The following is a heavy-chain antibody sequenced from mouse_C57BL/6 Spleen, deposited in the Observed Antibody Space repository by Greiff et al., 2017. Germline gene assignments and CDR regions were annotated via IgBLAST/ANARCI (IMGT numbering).Heavy chain of an antibody. J-gene: IGHJ4*01. CDR2: INPNTGGT. CDR3: ARDDGYSAMDY. D-gene: IGHD2-3*01. Sequence: EVQLQQSGPELVKPGASVKISCKASGYTFTDYYMNWVKQSHGKSLEWIGDINPNTGGTSYNQKFKGKATLTVDKSSSTAYMELRSLTSEDSAVYYCARDDGYSAMDYWGQGTSVTVSS. CDR1: GYTFTDYY. V-gene: IGHV1-26*01.